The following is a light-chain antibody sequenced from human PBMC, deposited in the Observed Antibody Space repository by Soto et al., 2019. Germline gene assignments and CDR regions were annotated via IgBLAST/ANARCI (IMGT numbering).Light chain of an antibody. CDR1: SSDVGGYNY. Sequence: QSDLTQPASVSGSPGQSITISCTGTSSDVGGYNYVSWYQQHPGKAPKLMIYDVSNRPSGVSNRFSGSKSGNTASLTISGLQAEDEADYCCSSYTSSSTLLYVFGTGTKVPVL. V-gene: IGLV2-14*01. CDR3: SSYTSSSTLLYV. J-gene: IGLJ1*01. CDR2: DVS.